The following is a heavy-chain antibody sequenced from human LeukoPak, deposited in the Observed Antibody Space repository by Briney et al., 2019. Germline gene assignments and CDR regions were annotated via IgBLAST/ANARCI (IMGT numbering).Heavy chain of an antibody. CDR1: GFTFSSYS. V-gene: IGHV3-21*01. CDR2: ISSSSSYI. CDR3: ARDEVARLPLDY. J-gene: IGHJ4*02. Sequence: GGSLRLSCAASGFTFSSYSMNWVRQAPGKGLEWVSSISSSSSYIYYADSVKGRFTISRDNAKNSPYLQMNSLRAEDTAVYYCARDEVARLPLDYWGQGTLVTVSS. D-gene: IGHD6-25*01.